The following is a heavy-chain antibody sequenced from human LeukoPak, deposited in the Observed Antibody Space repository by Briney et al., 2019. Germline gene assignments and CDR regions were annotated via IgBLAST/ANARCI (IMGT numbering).Heavy chain of an antibody. CDR1: GDSISTYY. CDR2: IYYSGST. Sequence: PSETLSLTCTVSGDSISTYYWSWIRQPPGKGLEWIGYIYYSGSTNYNPSHKSRVTISVDRSKNQFSLKLRSVTAADTAVYYCARDVIRGAIAWFDPWGQGTLVTVSS. D-gene: IGHD3-10*01. CDR3: ARDVIRGAIAWFDP. V-gene: IGHV4-59*01. J-gene: IGHJ5*02.